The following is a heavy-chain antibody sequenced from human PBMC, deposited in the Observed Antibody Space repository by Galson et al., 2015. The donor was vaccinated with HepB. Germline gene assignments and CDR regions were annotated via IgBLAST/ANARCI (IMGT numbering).Heavy chain of an antibody. CDR3: ATTLFGSGAYGTFDL. J-gene: IGHJ3*01. Sequence: SLRLSCAASGFTLSRYTMNWVRQAPGKELQWISYISTNGATIHYADSVKGRFTIARDNARNSIFLQMNSLRVEDTAVYYCATTLFGSGAYGTFDLWGQGTLVTVPS. CDR2: ISTNGATI. CDR1: GFTLSRYT. D-gene: IGHD2-15*01. V-gene: IGHV3-48*04.